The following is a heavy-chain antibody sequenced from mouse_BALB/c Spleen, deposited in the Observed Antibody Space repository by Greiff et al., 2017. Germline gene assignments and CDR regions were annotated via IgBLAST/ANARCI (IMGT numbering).Heavy chain of an antibody. CDR3: ARGGIYYDYLFDY. J-gene: IGHJ2*01. CDR1: GFTFSSFG. V-gene: IGHV5-17*02. Sequence: EVQRVESGGCLVQPGGSRKLSCAASGFTFSSFGMHWVRQAPEKGLEWVAYISSGSSTIYYADTVKGRFTISRDNPKNTLFLQMTSLRSEDTAMYYCARGGIYYDYLFDYWGQGTTLTVSS. D-gene: IGHD2-4*01. CDR2: ISSGSSTI.